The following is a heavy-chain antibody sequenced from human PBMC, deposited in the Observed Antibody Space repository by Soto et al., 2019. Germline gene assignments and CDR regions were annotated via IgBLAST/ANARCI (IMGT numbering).Heavy chain of an antibody. CDR2: IIPFFGTA. Sequence: AASVKVSCKASGGTFSNLAISWVRQAPGQGLEWMGGIIPFFGTANYAEKFQGRVTITADESTSTAYMDLSSLRSDDTAVYYCARGPPSLNTIVVAPFDFWGQGTPVTVSS. CDR1: GGTFSNLA. D-gene: IGHD3-22*01. J-gene: IGHJ4*02. CDR3: ARGPPSLNTIVVAPFDF. V-gene: IGHV1-69*13.